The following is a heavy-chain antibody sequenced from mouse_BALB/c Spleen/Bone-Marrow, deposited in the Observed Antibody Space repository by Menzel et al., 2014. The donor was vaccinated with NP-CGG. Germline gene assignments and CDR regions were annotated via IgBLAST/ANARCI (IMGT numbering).Heavy chain of an antibody. J-gene: IGHJ4*01. CDR3: ARFPIYYGNYGAMDY. CDR2: IAPGSGST. CDR1: GYTFTSYW. D-gene: IGHD2-1*01. V-gene: IGHV1S41*01. Sequence: DLVKPGASVKLSSKASGYTFTSYWTNWIKQRPGQGLEWIGRIAPGSGSTYYNEMFKGKATLTVDTSSSTAYIQLSSLSSEDSAVYFCARFPIYYGNYGAMDYWGQGTSVTVSS.